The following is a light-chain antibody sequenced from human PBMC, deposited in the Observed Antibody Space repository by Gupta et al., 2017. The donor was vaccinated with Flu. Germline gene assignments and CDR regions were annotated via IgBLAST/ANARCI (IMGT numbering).Light chain of an antibody. CDR2: RNT. V-gene: IGLV1-40*01. Sequence: QSVLTQPPPVSGAPGQRVTISCTGSSSNIGPNYDLHWYQQVPGTAPKLLIYRNTNRPSGVPDRFSGSTSGTSASLAITGLQTEDEADYYCQSYDSSLSGPVFGGGTRLTVL. CDR3: QSYDSSLSGPV. CDR1: SSNIGPNYD. J-gene: IGLJ2*01.